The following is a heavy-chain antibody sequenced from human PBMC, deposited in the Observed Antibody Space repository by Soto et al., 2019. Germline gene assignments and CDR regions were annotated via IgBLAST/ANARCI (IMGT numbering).Heavy chain of an antibody. V-gene: IGHV3-33*01. CDR3: AINGAPNDHDAFDI. Sequence: GGSLRLSCAASGFTFSSYGMHWVRQAPGKGLEWVAVIWYDGSNKYYADSVKGRFTISRDNSKNTLYLQMNSLRAEDTAVYYCAINGAPNDHDAFDIWGQGTMVTVSS. J-gene: IGHJ3*02. CDR2: IWYDGSNK. CDR1: GFTFSSYG. D-gene: IGHD7-27*01.